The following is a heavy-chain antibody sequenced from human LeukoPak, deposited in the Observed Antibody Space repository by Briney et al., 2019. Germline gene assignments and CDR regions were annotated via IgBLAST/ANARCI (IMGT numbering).Heavy chain of an antibody. CDR1: GYTFTSYR. CDR2: ISAYNGNT. Sequence: GASVTVSCKASGYTFTSYRISWVRQAPGQGLEWMGWISAYNGNTNYAQKSQGRVTMTTDTSTSTAYMELRSPRSDDTAVYYCARVDYSSGWLYNWFDPWGQGTLVTVSS. V-gene: IGHV1-18*01. J-gene: IGHJ5*02. D-gene: IGHD6-19*01. CDR3: ARVDYSSGWLYNWFDP.